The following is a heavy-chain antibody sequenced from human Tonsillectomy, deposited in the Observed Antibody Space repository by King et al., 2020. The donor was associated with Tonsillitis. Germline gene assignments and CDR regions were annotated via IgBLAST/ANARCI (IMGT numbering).Heavy chain of an antibody. CDR2: ITSSGGST. CDR1: GFTFGSYA. Sequence: VQLVESGGGLVQPGGSLRLSCAASGFTFGSYAMSWVRQAPGKGLEWVSSITSSGGSTYYADSVKGRFTISKDNSKNTLYLQMNSLRAEDTAVNFCAKDSXESMXVXXTNFDYWGQGTLVTVXX. J-gene: IGHJ4*02. V-gene: IGHV3-23*04. CDR3: AKDSXESMXVXXTNFDY. D-gene: IGHD3-22*01.